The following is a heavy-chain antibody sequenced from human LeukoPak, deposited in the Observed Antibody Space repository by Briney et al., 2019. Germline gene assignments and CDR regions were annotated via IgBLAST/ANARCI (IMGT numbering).Heavy chain of an antibody. D-gene: IGHD2-2*01. V-gene: IGHV1-2*02. CDR3: ARGGRGGYCSRTRCFYNYYGMTV. Sequence: ASVKVSCKASGYTFTGYYMHWVRQAPGQGLEWMGWISPNSRGTNYAQKFQGRVTMTRDTSISTAYKELSRLRSDDPAGYYCARGGRGGYCSRTRCFYNYYGMTVGGKGTTVTVSS. CDR1: GYTFTGYY. CDR2: ISPNSRGT. J-gene: IGHJ6*04.